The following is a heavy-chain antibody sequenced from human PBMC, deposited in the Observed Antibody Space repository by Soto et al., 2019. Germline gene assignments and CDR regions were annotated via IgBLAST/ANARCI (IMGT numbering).Heavy chain of an antibody. CDR1: GFTFSSYG. Sequence: GGSLRLSCAASGFTFSSYGMHWVRQAPGKGLEWVAVISYDGSNKYYADSVKGRFTISRDNSKNTLYLQMNSLRAEDTAVYYCARPSNSGSYRVKRTPYYFDYWGQGTLVTVSS. CDR2: ISYDGSNK. D-gene: IGHD1-26*01. J-gene: IGHJ4*02. CDR3: ARPSNSGSYRVKRTPYYFDY. V-gene: IGHV3-30*03.